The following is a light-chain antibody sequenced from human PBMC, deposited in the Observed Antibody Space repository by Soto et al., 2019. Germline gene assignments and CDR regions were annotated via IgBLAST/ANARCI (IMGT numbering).Light chain of an antibody. CDR3: SSYTSSSPHVV. J-gene: IGLJ2*01. CDR1: SSDVGGYNY. Sequence: QSALTQPASVSGSPGQSITISCTGTSSDVGGYNYVSWYQQHPGKAPKLMIYEVSNRPSGVSNRFSGSKSGNTPSLTISGLQAEDEADYYCSSYTSSSPHVVFGGGTKLTVL. CDR2: EVS. V-gene: IGLV2-14*01.